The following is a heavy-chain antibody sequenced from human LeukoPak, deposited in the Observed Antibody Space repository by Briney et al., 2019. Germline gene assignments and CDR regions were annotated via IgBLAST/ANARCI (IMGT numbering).Heavy chain of an antibody. Sequence: PSETLSLTCTVSGGSISSTTYYWGWIRQPPGKGLEWIGSIYYSGSTYYNPSLKSRVTISVDTSKNQFSLKLSSVTAADTAVYYCARLDSGWYSYYFDYWGQGTLVTVSS. D-gene: IGHD6-19*01. CDR1: GGSISSTTYY. CDR2: IYYSGST. CDR3: ARLDSGWYSYYFDY. V-gene: IGHV4-39*07. J-gene: IGHJ4*02.